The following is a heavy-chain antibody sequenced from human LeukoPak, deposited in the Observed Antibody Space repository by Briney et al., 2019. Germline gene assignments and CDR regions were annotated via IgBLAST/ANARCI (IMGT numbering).Heavy chain of an antibody. CDR1: GFTFSSFA. D-gene: IGHD7-27*01. CDR3: ARTWGFVDY. J-gene: IGHJ4*02. Sequence: PGGSLRLSCAASGFTFSSFAMSWVRRAPGKGLEWVSAISGSAGSTYYADSVKGRFTISRDNSKNTLYLQMNSLRAEDTAVYYCARTWGFVDYWGQGTLVTVSS. CDR2: ISGSAGST. V-gene: IGHV3-23*01.